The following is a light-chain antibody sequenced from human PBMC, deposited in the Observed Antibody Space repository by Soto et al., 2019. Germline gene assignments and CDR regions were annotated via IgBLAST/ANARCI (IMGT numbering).Light chain of an antibody. V-gene: IGKV3-15*01. J-gene: IGKJ2*01. CDR2: GAS. CDR1: QTVSSN. CDR3: QQYNNWPPYT. Sequence: EIVMTQSPATLSVSPGERATLSCRASQTVSSNLAWHQQKPGQAPRLLIYGASTRATGIPARFSGSGSGTDFTLTISSLESEDFAVYFCQQYNNWPPYTFGQGTKVDIK.